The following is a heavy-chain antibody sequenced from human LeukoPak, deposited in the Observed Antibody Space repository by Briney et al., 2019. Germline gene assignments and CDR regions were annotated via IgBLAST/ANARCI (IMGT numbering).Heavy chain of an antibody. CDR3: ARLPDSSSWEFDY. CDR2: IYPGDSET. V-gene: IGHV5-51*01. D-gene: IGHD6-13*01. Sequence: GESLKISCKGSGYSFTNYWIGWVRQMPGKGLEWMGIIYPGDSETRYSPSFQGQVTMSTDKSISTAYLQWSSLKASDTAMYYCARLPDSSSWEFDYWGQGTLVTVSS. J-gene: IGHJ4*02. CDR1: GYSFTNYW.